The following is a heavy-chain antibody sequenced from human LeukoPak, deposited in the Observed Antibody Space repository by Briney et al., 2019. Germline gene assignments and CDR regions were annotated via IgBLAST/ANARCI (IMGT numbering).Heavy chain of an antibody. D-gene: IGHD3-22*01. CDR2: IWYDGSNK. CDR3: ARDYYDSSGYYPFDY. J-gene: IGHJ4*02. CDR1: RFTFSSYG. V-gene: IGHV3-33*08. Sequence: GRSLRLSCAASRFTFSSYGMHWVRQAPGKGLEWVAVIWYDGSNKYYADSVKGRFTISRDNSKNTLYLQMNGLRAEDTAVYYCARDYYDSSGYYPFDYWGQGTLVTVSS.